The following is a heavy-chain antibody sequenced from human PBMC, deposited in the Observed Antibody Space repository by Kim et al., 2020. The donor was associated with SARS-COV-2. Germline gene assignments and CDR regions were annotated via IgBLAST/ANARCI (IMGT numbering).Heavy chain of an antibody. D-gene: IGHD3-22*01. V-gene: IGHV3-23*01. CDR3: AKDHESSGWPTFDY. J-gene: IGHJ4*02. Sequence: YEDYVKGRFTVSRDNGKNTLYLQMDDLRAEDTALYYCAKDHESSGWPTFDYWGQGTLVTVSS.